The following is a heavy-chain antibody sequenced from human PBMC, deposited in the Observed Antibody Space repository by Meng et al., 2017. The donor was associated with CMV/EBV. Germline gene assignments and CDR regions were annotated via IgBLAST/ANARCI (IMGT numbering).Heavy chain of an antibody. CDR1: GFTFSNAW. Sequence: EVELVEAGVGLVKPGGCRRLSCEGCGFTFSNAWMSWVRRAAGKGLEWVGRIKRKTDGGTTDYDAPVKGRFTISRDDSKNTLYLQMNSLKTEDTAVYYCTLAAMVTYWTNIDYWGQGTMVTVSA. D-gene: IGHD5-18*01. CDR3: TLAAMVTYWTNIDY. CDR2: IKRKTDGGTT. V-gene: IGHV3-15*01. J-gene: IGHJ4*02.